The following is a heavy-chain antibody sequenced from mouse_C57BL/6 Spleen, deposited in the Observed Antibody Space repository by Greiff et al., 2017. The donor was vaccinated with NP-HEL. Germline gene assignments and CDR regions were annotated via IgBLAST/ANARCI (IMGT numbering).Heavy chain of an antibody. CDR3: ARHPGGLFLNGAMDY. CDR1: GYTFTSYW. J-gene: IGHJ4*01. CDR2: IDPNSGGT. Sequence: QVQLQQPGAELVKPGASVKLSCKASGYTFTSYWMHWVKQRPGRGLEWIGRIDPNSGGTKYNEKFKSKATLTVDKPSSTAYMQLSSLTSEDSAVYYWARHPGGLFLNGAMDYWGQGTSVTVSS. V-gene: IGHV1-72*01.